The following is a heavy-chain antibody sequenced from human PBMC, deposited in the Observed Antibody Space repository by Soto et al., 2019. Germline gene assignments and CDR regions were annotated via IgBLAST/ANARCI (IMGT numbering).Heavy chain of an antibody. Sequence: QVQLVQSGAEVKEPGASVKVSCKVSGYSFSEMSMHWVRQTPEKGLEWMGSFDGEDGQTMYAQKFQGRVTMTEDTSADTAYMELSSLRSDDTAVYYCGISGATGHLDYWGQGSRVTVSS. CDR1: GYSFSEMS. CDR2: FDGEDGQT. V-gene: IGHV1-24*01. D-gene: IGHD3-10*01. J-gene: IGHJ4*02. CDR3: GISGATGHLDY.